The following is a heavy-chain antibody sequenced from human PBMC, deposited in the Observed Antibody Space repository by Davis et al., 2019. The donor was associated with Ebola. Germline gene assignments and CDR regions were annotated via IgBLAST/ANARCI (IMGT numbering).Heavy chain of an antibody. CDR3: ARGNFPYTVVVVAATLFDY. CDR1: GYTFTGYY. V-gene: IGHV1-2*06. Sequence: AASVKVSCKASGYTFTGYYMHWVRQAPGQGLEWMGRINPNSGGTNYAQKFQGRVTLTRDTSISTAYMELGRLRSDDTAVYYCARGNFPYTVVVVAATLFDYWGQGTLVTVSS. CDR2: INPNSGGT. J-gene: IGHJ4*02. D-gene: IGHD2-15*01.